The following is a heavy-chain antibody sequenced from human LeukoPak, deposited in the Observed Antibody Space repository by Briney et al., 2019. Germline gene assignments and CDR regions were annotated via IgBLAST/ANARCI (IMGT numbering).Heavy chain of an antibody. Sequence: PGGSVRLSCAASGFTFSSYAMHWVRQAPGKGLEWVEVMSYDGSNKYYADSVKGRFTISRDNSKNTLYLQMNSLRAEDTAVYYCARDYQLLTSNWGQGTLVTVSS. CDR1: GFTFSSYA. J-gene: IGHJ4*02. CDR2: MSYDGSNK. D-gene: IGHD2-2*01. CDR3: ARDYQLLTSN. V-gene: IGHV3-30*04.